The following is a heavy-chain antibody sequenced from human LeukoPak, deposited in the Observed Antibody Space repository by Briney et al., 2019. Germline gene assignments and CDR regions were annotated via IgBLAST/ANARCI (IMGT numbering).Heavy chain of an antibody. V-gene: IGHV3-7*01. D-gene: IGHD1-26*01. Sequence: PGGSLRLSCAATGFTFSNYWMSWFRQAPGKGREWVANIKYDGRETQYVDCVKGRFTISRDNAKNSVFLQMNSLRAEDTAVYYCARYLNSGPEDFWGQGNLVTVSS. J-gene: IGHJ4*02. CDR3: ARYLNSGPEDF. CDR1: GFTFSNYW. CDR2: IKYDGRET.